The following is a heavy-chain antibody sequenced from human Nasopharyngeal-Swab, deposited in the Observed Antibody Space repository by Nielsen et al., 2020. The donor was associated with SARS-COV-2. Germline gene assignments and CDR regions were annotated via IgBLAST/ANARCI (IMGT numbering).Heavy chain of an antibody. CDR1: GFTFSSYG. V-gene: IGHV3-33*01. Sequence: GESLKISCAASGFTFSSYGMHWVRQAPGKGLEWVAVIWYDGSNKCYADSVKGRFTISRDNSKNTLYLQMNSLRAEDTAVYYCARDPNFDPSGNMDVWGKGTTVTVSS. CDR3: ARDPNFDPSGNMDV. D-gene: IGHD3-9*01. J-gene: IGHJ6*03. CDR2: IWYDGSNK.